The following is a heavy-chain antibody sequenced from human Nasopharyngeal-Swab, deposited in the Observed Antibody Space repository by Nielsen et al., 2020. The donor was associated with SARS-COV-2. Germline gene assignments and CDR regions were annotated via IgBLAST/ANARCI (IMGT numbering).Heavy chain of an antibody. Sequence: SETLSLTCAVYGGSFSGYYWSWIRQPPGKGLEWIGSIYYSGSTYYNPSLKSRVTISVDTSKNQFSLKLSSVTAADTAVYYCATQGEGAHFDYWGQGTLVTVSS. CDR3: ATQGEGAHFDY. J-gene: IGHJ4*02. D-gene: IGHD3-16*01. CDR2: IYYSGST. CDR1: GGSFSGYY. V-gene: IGHV4-34*01.